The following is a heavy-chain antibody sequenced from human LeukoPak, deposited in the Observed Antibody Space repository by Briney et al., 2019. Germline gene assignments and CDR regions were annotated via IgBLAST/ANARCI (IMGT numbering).Heavy chain of an antibody. J-gene: IGHJ4*02. Sequence: GASVKVSCKASGYTFTGYYMHWVRQAPGQGLEWMGGIIPIFGTANYAQKFQGRVTITADKSTSTAYMELSSLRSEDTAVYYCASRPMVRGGNFDYWGQGTLVTVSS. V-gene: IGHV1-69*06. CDR3: ASRPMVRGGNFDY. D-gene: IGHD3-10*01. CDR2: IIPIFGTA. CDR1: GYTFTGYY.